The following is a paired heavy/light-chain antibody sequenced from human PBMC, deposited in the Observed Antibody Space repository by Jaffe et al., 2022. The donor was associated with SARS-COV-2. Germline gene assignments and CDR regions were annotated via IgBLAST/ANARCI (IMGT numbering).Heavy chain of an antibody. CDR3: ARGRYADAGSGGHGPWFDY. CDR2: VYHSGST. Sequence: QVQLQESGPDVVKPSGTLSLICAVSGVSISGPYWWTWVRQAPGKGLEWIGEVYHSGSTNYKTSLLSRVTMSLDKSRNQFSLNLRSVTAADTAIYHCARGRYADAGSGGHGPWFDYWGRGTLVTVSA. CDR1: GVSISGPYW. D-gene: IGHD6-25*01. J-gene: IGHJ4*02. V-gene: IGHV4-4*02.
Light chain of an antibody. CDR1: QSVSSY. J-gene: IGKJ2*01. Sequence: EIVMTQSPATLSVSPGETATLSCRASQSVSSYLAWYQLRPGQAPRLLIYATSTRATDIPARFSGSGSGTEFTLTISSLQSEDFAIYYCQQYNDWPHTFAQGAKLEIK. CDR2: ATS. V-gene: IGKV3-15*01. CDR3: QQYNDWPHT.